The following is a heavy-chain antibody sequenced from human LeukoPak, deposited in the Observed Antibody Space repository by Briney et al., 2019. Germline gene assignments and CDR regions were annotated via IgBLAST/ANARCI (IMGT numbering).Heavy chain of an antibody. CDR1: GGSISKYY. V-gene: IGHV4-59*01. Sequence: SETLSLTCIVSGGSISKYYWSWIRQSPGKGLEWIGYIYNSGATTDYNPSLKNRVAISVDTSKNQFSLKVRSVTAADTAVYYCARAQWYYDGTNYSPSGFDGWGQGTLVTVSS. D-gene: IGHD3-22*01. CDR2: IYNSGATT. J-gene: IGHJ4*02. CDR3: ARAQWYYDGTNYSPSGFDG.